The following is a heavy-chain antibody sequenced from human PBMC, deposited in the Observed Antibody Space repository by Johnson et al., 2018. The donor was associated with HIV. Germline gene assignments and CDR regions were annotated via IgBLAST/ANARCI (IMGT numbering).Heavy chain of an antibody. CDR3: TDYNFWTKRAFDI. J-gene: IGHJ3*02. CDR2: ISYDGSNT. D-gene: IGHD3-3*01. V-gene: IGHV3-30*04. Sequence: QVQLVESGGGVVQPGRSLRLSCEASGFTFSSYAMHWVRQAPGKGLEWVAVISYDGSNTYYADSVKGRFPISRDDSKNTLYLQMNSLKIEDTAVYYCTDYNFWTKRAFDIWGQGTMVTVSS. CDR1: GFTFSSYA.